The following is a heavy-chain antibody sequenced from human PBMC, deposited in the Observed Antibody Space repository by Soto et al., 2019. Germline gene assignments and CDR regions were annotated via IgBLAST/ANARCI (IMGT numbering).Heavy chain of an antibody. D-gene: IGHD3-3*01. Sequence: GGSLRLSCAASGFTFSSYWMHWVRQAPGKGLVWVSRINSDGSSTSYADSVKGRFTISRDNAKNTLYLQMNSLRAEDTAVYYCARDKLEWSHMLYYYYYGMDVWGQGTTVTVSS. J-gene: IGHJ6*02. CDR3: ARDKLEWSHMLYYYYYGMDV. CDR1: GFTFSSYW. CDR2: INSDGSST. V-gene: IGHV3-74*01.